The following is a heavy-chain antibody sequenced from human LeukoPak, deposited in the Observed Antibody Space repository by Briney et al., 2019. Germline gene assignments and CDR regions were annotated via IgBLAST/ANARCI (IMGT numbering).Heavy chain of an antibody. CDR1: GGSFSSYY. D-gene: IGHD3-16*01. Sequence: SETLSLTCTVSGGSFSSYYWNWIRQAPGKGLEWIGYISYSGRTNYNPSLKSRVTISVDTSKNQFSLRLSSVTAADTAVYYCARKTGDLYYFDYWGQGTLVTVSS. V-gene: IGHV4-59*01. J-gene: IGHJ4*02. CDR3: ARKTGDLYYFDY. CDR2: ISYSGRT.